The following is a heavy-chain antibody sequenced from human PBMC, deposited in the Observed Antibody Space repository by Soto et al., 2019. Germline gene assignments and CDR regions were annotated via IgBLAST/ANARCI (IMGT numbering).Heavy chain of an antibody. D-gene: IGHD1-7*01. CDR2: IYYSGST. CDR1: GGSISSGDYY. V-gene: IGHV4-30-4*01. CDR3: ARDLSGTTGLYYYYSGMDV. Sequence: QVQLQESGPGLVKPSQTLSLTCTVSGGSISSGDYYWSWIRQPPGKGLEWIGYIYYSGSTYYNPSLKSRVTISVDTSKNQCSLKLSSVTAAVTAVYYCARDLSGTTGLYYYYSGMDVWGQGTTVTVSS. J-gene: IGHJ6*02.